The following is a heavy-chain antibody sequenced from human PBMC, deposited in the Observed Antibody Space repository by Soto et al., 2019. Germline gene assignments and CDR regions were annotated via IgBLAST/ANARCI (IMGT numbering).Heavy chain of an antibody. Sequence: GGSLRLSCAVSGLRLSSHWMHWVRQAPGKGLVWVSRINGDGSSTSYAEFVKGRFTISRDNAKNTLYLQMNSLRVEDTAVYYCARGPYYFDYWGQGALVTVSS. CDR2: INGDGSST. CDR3: ARGPYYFDY. J-gene: IGHJ4*02. V-gene: IGHV3-74*01. CDR1: GLRLSSHW.